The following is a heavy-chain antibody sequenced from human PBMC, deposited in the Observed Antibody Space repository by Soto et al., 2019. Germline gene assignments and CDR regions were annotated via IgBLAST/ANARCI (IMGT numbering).Heavy chain of an antibody. CDR2: ISYDGSNK. CDR3: ARATPNYYGSGSYLKSGVLDY. J-gene: IGHJ4*02. Sequence: QVQLVESGGGVVQPGRSLRLSCAASGFTFSSYAMHWVRQAPGKGLEWVAVISYDGSNKYYADSVKGRFTISRDNSKNTLYLQMNSLRAEDTAVYYCARATPNYYGSGSYLKSGVLDYWGQGTLVTVSS. V-gene: IGHV3-30-3*01. CDR1: GFTFSSYA. D-gene: IGHD3-10*01.